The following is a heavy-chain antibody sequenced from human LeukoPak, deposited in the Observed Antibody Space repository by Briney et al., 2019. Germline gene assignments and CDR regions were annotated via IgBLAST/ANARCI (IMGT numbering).Heavy chain of an antibody. D-gene: IGHD4-17*01. CDR2: ISNSGSAI. V-gene: IGHV3-11*01. Sequence: GGSLRLSCAASGFTFSDSYMTWIRQAPGKGLEWVSYISNSGSAIYYADSVKGRFTISRDNAKSSLYLQMNSLRAEDTAVYFCAEGVHDYGDYDFDYWGQGTLVTVSS. CDR3: AEGVHDYGDYDFDY. J-gene: IGHJ4*02. CDR1: GFTFSDSY.